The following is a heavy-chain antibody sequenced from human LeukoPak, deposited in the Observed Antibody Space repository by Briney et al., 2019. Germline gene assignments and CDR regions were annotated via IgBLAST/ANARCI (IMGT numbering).Heavy chain of an antibody. Sequence: GGSLRLSCAASGFTFSTYAMHWVRQAPGKGLEWVAVISYDGSNKYYADSVKGRFTISRDNSKNTLYLQMNSLRAEDTAVYYCARDSYGLDVWGQGTTVTVSS. CDR2: ISYDGSNK. CDR1: GFTFSTYA. CDR3: ARDSYGLDV. V-gene: IGHV3-30-3*01. J-gene: IGHJ6*02.